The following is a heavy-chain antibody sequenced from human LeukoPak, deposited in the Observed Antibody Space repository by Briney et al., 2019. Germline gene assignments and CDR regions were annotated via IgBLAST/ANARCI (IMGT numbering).Heavy chain of an antibody. V-gene: IGHV4-39*01. CDR3: ARARIQLWFGYIDY. Sequence: SETLSLTCTVSGGSISSSSYYWGWIRQPPGKGLEWIGSIYYSGSTYYNPSLKSRVTISVDTSKNQFSLKLSSVTAADTAVYYCARARIQLWFGYIDYWGQGTLVTVSS. D-gene: IGHD5-18*01. CDR1: GGSISSSSYY. J-gene: IGHJ4*02. CDR2: IYYSGST.